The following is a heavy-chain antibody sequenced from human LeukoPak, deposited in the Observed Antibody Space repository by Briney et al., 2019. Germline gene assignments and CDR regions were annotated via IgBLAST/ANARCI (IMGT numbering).Heavy chain of an antibody. J-gene: IGHJ4*02. Sequence: GESLKISCEASGYSFTSYWIGWVRPMPGKGLEWMGIIFPAGSGTRYSPSFQGQVTISADKSINTAYLQWSSLKASDTAIYYCARQQAVAGPGIDYWGQGTVVTVSS. CDR3: ARQQAVAGPGIDY. CDR1: GYSFTSYW. V-gene: IGHV5-51*01. CDR2: IFPAGSGT. D-gene: IGHD6-19*01.